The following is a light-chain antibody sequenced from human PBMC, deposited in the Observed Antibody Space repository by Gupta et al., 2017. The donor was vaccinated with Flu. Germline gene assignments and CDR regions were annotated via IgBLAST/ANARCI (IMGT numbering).Light chain of an antibody. CDR1: SSNIGSNT. Sequence: QSVLTQPPSVSGTPGQRVTISCSGSSSNIGSNTVNWYQQLPGTAPKLLMYRSNQRPSGVPDRFSGSKSGTSASLDISGLQSEDVADYYCAAWDDSLDGPMFGGGTKLTVL. CDR3: AAWDDSLDGPM. V-gene: IGLV1-44*01. J-gene: IGLJ3*02. CDR2: RSN.